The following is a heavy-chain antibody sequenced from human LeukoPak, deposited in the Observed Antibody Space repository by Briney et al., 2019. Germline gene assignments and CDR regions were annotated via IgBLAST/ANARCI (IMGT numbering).Heavy chain of an antibody. J-gene: IGHJ2*01. Sequence: SETLSLTCTVSGYSISSGYYWAWIRQPPGKGLEWIGSIYHSGGTYNNPSLKSRVTISVDTSKNQFSLKLSSVTAADTAVYYCARVYYSNSYDYWYFDLWGRGTLVTVSS. CDR3: ARVYYSNSYDYWYFDL. V-gene: IGHV4-38-2*02. CDR1: GYSISSGYY. CDR2: IYHSGGT. D-gene: IGHD6-13*01.